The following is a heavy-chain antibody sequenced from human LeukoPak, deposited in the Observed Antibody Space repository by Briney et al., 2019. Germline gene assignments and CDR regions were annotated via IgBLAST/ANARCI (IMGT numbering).Heavy chain of an antibody. D-gene: IGHD2-2*02. CDR1: GYTFSSYA. CDR2: LIPIFGTA. J-gene: IGHJ5*02. V-gene: IGHV1-69*13. Sequence: SVKVSCKASGYTFSSYAISWVRQAPGQGLEWMGGLIPIFGTANYAQKFQGRVTITADESTSKAYMELSSLRSEDTAVYYCARDRYIYQLLYGGWFDPWGQGTLVTVSS. CDR3: ARDRYIYQLLYGGWFDP.